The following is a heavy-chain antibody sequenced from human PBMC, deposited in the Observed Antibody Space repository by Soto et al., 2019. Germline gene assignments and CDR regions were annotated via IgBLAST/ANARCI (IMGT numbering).Heavy chain of an antibody. CDR2: ISYDGSNK. D-gene: IGHD3-10*01. CDR1: GFTFSSYG. V-gene: IGHV3-30*03. CDR3: AIGSYGSGSYLGY. Sequence: QVQLVESGGGVVQPGRSLRLSCAASGFTFSSYGMHWVRQAPGKGLEWVAVISYDGSNKYYADSVKGRFTISRDNSKNTLYLQMNSLRAEDTAVYYCAIGSYGSGSYLGYWGQGTLVTVSS. J-gene: IGHJ4*02.